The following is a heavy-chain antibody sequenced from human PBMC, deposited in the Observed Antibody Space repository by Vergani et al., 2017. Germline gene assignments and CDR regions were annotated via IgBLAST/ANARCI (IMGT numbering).Heavy chain of an antibody. D-gene: IGHD3-9*01. CDR1: GGSISSYY. CDR3: ARAPLRRRDILTGYQGPTFDY. CDR2: IYYSGST. Sequence: QVQLQQWGAGVVKPSGTLSLTCTVSGGSISSYYWSWIRQPPGKGLEWIGYIYYSGSTNYNPSLKSRVTISVDTSKNQFSLKLSSVTAADTAVYYCARAPLRRRDILTGYQGPTFDYWGQGTLVTVSS. V-gene: IGHV4-59*01. J-gene: IGHJ4*02.